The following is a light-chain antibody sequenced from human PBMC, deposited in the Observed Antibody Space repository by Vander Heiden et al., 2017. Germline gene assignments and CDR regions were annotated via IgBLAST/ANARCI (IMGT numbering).Light chain of an antibody. CDR3: QQSYSTPVYT. V-gene: IGKV1-39*01. J-gene: IGKJ2*01. CDR2: TAS. Sequence: IHMTQFPSSLFASVGDRISITCRPCPTISNYLNWYQQKPGNAPKLLIYTASNLQSGVPSRFSGSGSGALFTLSISSLQPEDFATYYCQQSYSTPVYTFGQGTKLEIK. CDR1: PTISNY.